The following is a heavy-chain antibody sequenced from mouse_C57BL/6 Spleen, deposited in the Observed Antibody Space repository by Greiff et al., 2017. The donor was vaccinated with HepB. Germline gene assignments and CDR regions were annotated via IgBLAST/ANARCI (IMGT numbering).Heavy chain of an antibody. CDR3: ASVDSSGYSFAY. CDR2: SDPEDGEP. Sequence: EVQLQQSGAELVKPGASVKLSCTASGFNIKDYYMHWVKQRTEQGLEWIGRSDPEDGEPKYAPKFQGKATKTADTSSNKAYLQLSSLTSEDTAVYYCASVDSSGYSFAYWGQWTLVTVSA. V-gene: IGHV14-2*01. D-gene: IGHD3-2*02. J-gene: IGHJ3*01. CDR1: GFNIKDYY.